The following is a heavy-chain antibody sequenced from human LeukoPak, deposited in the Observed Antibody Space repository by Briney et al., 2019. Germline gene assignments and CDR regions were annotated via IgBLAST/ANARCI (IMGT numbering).Heavy chain of an antibody. Sequence: RRASVKVSCKASGGTFGSYAISWVRQAPGQGLEWMGGIIPIFGTANYAQKFQGRVTITADKSTSTAYMELSSLRSEDTAVYYCACQVDDSSGYQYYFDYWGQGTLVTVSS. J-gene: IGHJ4*02. CDR3: ACQVDDSSGYQYYFDY. CDR2: IIPIFGTA. D-gene: IGHD3-22*01. CDR1: GGTFGSYA. V-gene: IGHV1-69*06.